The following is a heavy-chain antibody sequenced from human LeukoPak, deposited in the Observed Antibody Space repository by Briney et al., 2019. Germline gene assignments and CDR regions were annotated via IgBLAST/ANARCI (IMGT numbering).Heavy chain of an antibody. J-gene: IGHJ4*02. V-gene: IGHV4-59*01. CDR3: ARVHYDSSGYYLDY. D-gene: IGHD3-22*01. CDR1: GGSISGYY. CDR2: IYSSGST. Sequence: PSETLSLTCTVSGGSISGYYWSWIRQSPGKGLEWIGYIYSSGSTNYNPSLQSRLTISVDTSKNQVSLKLSSVTAADTAVYYCARVHYDSSGYYLDYWGQGTLVTVSS.